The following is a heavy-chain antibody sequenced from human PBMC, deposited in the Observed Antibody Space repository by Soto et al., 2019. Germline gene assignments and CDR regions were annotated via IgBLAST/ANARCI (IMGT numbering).Heavy chain of an antibody. CDR2: ISGSGGST. Sequence: VGSLRLSCAASGFTFSSYAMSWVRQAPGKGLEWVSAISGSGGSTYYADSVKGRFTISRDNSKNTLYLQMNSLRAEDTAVYYCAKVGWLRSPYNWFDPWGQGTLVTVSS. CDR1: GFTFSSYA. CDR3: AKVGWLRSPYNWFDP. D-gene: IGHD5-12*01. V-gene: IGHV3-23*01. J-gene: IGHJ5*02.